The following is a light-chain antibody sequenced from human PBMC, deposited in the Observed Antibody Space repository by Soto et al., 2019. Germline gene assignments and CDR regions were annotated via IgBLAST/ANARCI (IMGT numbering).Light chain of an antibody. CDR3: SSYAGSNNIRYV. Sequence: QTVVTQPPSASGSPGQSVTISCTGTSSDVGGYNYVSWYQHHPGKAPKLMIYEVNKRPSGVPDRFSGSKSGNTASLTVSGLQAEDDADYYCSSYAGSNNIRYVFGTGTKVTVL. V-gene: IGLV2-8*01. CDR1: SSDVGGYNY. J-gene: IGLJ1*01. CDR2: EVN.